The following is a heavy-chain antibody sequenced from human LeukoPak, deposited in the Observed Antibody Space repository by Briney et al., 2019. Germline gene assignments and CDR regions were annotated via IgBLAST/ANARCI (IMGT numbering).Heavy chain of an antibody. Sequence: GGSLRLSCVASGFTFSSFSMNWVRQAPGKGLEWVAVISYDGSNKYYADSVKGRFTISRDNSKNTLYLQMNSLRAEDTAVYYCAKDPGAVAGTGLVWGQGTLVTVSS. CDR2: ISYDGSNK. V-gene: IGHV3-30*18. J-gene: IGHJ4*02. CDR1: GFTFSSFS. CDR3: AKDPGAVAGTGLV. D-gene: IGHD6-19*01.